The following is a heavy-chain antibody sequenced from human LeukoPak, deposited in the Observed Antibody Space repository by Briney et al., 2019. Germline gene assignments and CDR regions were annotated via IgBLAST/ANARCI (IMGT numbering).Heavy chain of an antibody. V-gene: IGHV3-15*07. J-gene: IGHJ4*02. CDR2: IKSKTDGGTT. Sequence: GGSLRLSCAASGFTFYDYAMHCVREGPGEGLGWVCRIKSKTDGGTTDYAAPVKGRFIISRDDSKNTLYLQMNSLKTEDTAVYYCTTDGYSGYEGLYDYWGQGTLVTVSS. D-gene: IGHD5-12*01. CDR1: GFTFYDYA. CDR3: TTDGYSGYEGLYDY.